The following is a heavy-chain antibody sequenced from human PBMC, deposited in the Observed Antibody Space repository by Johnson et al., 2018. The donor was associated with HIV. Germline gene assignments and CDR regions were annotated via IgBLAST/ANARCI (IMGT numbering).Heavy chain of an antibody. V-gene: IGHV3-74*02. J-gene: IGHJ3*02. CDR2: INSDGSST. Sequence: VQLVESGGGLVQPGGSLRLSCAASGFTFSTYWMHWVRQAPGKGLVWISRINSDGSSTNYADSVKGRFTISRDNAKNTVHLQMNSLRAEDTAVYYCALILTERDAFDIWGQGTMVTVSS. CDR3: ALILTERDAFDI. D-gene: IGHD3-9*01. CDR1: GFTFSTYW.